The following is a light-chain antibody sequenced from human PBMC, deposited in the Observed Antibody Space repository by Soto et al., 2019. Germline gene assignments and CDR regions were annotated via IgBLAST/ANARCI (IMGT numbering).Light chain of an antibody. V-gene: IGKV3-15*01. CDR1: QSVGSN. CDR2: GAS. CDR3: QQNNAWPLT. Sequence: ETVMTQSPATLSVSPGERVTLSCRASQSVGSNLAWYQQKPGQTPRLLIYGASTRATGFPARFSGSGSGTEFTLTISSLQSEDFAVYYCQQNNAWPLTFGQWTKVEIK. J-gene: IGKJ1*01.